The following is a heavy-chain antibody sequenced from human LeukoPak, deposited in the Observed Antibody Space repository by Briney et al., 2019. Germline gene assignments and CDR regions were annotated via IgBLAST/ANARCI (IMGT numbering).Heavy chain of an antibody. CDR2: INPNRGGT. J-gene: IGHJ4*02. CDR1: GYTFTGYY. V-gene: IGHV1-2*02. D-gene: IGHD1-26*01. Sequence: SVKVSCKSSGYTFTGYYMHWVRQAPAQGLEWMGWINPNRGGTNYAQEFQGGVTMHSDTTISTDYMELSRLRSDDTAVYYCARSGRGTYYYFDYWGQGTLVTVSS. CDR3: ARSGRGTYYYFDY.